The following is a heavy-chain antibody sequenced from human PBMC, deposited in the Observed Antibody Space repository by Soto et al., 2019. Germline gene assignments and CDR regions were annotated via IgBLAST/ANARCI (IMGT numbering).Heavy chain of an antibody. Sequence: VAGGSSRSSGCCRIMKHQTPGKGLEWIGSIYYSGSTYYNPSLKSRVTISVDTSKNQFSLKLSSVTAADTAVYYCARTARLCRSDCFGYWGQGTLGTVSS. CDR3: ARTARLCRSDCFGY. CDR1: GGSSRSSGCC. CDR2: IYYSGST. V-gene: IGHV4-39*01. D-gene: IGHD6-6*01. J-gene: IGHJ4*02.